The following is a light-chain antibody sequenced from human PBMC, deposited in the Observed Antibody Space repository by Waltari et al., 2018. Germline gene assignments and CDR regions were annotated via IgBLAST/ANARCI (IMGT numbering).Light chain of an antibody. CDR1: QSLLHSNGATY. CDR3: MQALETPFT. Sequence: DIVMTQTPLSLPVTPGEPAYISCRSSQSLLHSNGATYLYWYLQKPGQPPRLLIYRVSTRLSGVPDRFSGSGSDTDFTLKVSRVEAEDVGIYYCMQALETPFTFGPGTKLDIK. V-gene: IGKV2-29*02. J-gene: IGKJ3*01. CDR2: RVS.